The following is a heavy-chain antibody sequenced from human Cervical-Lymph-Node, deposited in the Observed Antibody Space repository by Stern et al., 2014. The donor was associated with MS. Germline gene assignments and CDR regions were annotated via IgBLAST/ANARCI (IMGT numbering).Heavy chain of an antibody. CDR2: INPNSGGT. D-gene: IGHD3-16*01. CDR3: ARGASDY. J-gene: IGHJ4*02. CDR1: GYTFSVYN. Sequence: VQLVQSGAEVKKPGASLKVSCKASGYTFSVYNIHWVRQAPGQGLEWMGRINPNSGGTNYAQKFQGRVNMTRDTSISIVYMELTRLRSDDTAVYYCARGASDYWGQGTLVTVSS. V-gene: IGHV1-2*06.